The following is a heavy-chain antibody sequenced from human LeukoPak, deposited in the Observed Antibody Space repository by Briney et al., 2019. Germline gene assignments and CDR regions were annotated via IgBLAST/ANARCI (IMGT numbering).Heavy chain of an antibody. CDR2: IIPILGIA. V-gene: IGHV1-69*04. CDR1: GGTFSSYA. CDR3: ARDYYDSSGPLFDY. J-gene: IGHJ4*02. Sequence: SVKVSCKASGGTFSSYAISWVRQAPGQGLEWMGRIIPILGIANYAQKFQGRVTITADKSTSTAYMELSSLRSEDTAVYYCARDYYDSSGPLFDYWGQGTLVTVSS. D-gene: IGHD3-22*01.